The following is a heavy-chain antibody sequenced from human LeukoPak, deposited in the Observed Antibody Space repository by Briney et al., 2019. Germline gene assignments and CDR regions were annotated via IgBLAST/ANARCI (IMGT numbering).Heavy chain of an antibody. CDR3: AKGPSSGWYYFDY. CDR1: GFTFSSYA. V-gene: IGHV3-23*01. J-gene: IGHJ4*02. D-gene: IGHD6-19*01. CDR2: ISGSGGST. Sequence: GGSLRLSCAASGFTFSSYAMSWVRQAPGKGLEWVSAISGSGGSTYYADSVKGRFAISRDNSKNTLYLQMNSLRAEDTAVYYCAKGPSSGWYYFDYWGQGTLVTVSS.